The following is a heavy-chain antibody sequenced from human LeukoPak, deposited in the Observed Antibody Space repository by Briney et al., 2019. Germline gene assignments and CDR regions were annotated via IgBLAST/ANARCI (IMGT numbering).Heavy chain of an antibody. D-gene: IGHD6-19*01. CDR2: IIPIFGTA. CDR3: ARPNPGYSSGWFAFDI. J-gene: IGHJ3*02. V-gene: IGHV1-69*06. CDR1: GGTFSSYA. Sequence: SVKVSCKASGGTFSSYAISWVRQAPGQGLEWMGGIIPIFGTANYAQKFQGRVTITADKSTSTAYMELSSLRSEDTAVYYCARPNPGYSSGWFAFDIWGQGTMVTVSS.